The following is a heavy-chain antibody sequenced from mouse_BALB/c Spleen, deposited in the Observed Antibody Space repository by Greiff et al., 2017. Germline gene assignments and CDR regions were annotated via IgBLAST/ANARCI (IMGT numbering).Heavy chain of an antibody. Sequence: EVMLVESGGGLVKPGGSLKLSCAASGFTFSDYYMYWVRQTPEKRLEWVATISDGGSYTYYPDSVKGRFTISRDNAKNNLYLQMSSLKSEDTAMYYCARDEGWAWFAYWGQGTLVTVSA. J-gene: IGHJ3*01. CDR1: GFTFSDYY. D-gene: IGHD3-2*02. CDR3: ARDEGWAWFAY. V-gene: IGHV5-4*02. CDR2: ISDGGSYT.